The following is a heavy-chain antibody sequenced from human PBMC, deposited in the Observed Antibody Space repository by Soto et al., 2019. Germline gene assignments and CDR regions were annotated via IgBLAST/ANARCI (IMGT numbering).Heavy chain of an antibody. Sequence: EVQLLESGGGLVQPGGSLRLSCAASEFTFSNYVMSWVRQAPGKGLEWVSAISGSGGVSTYYADSVKGRFTISRDNSKNTLFLQMSSLRAEDTAVYYCSKLVGATVVSDYWGQGTLVIVCS. CDR1: EFTFSNYV. D-gene: IGHD1-26*01. V-gene: IGHV3-23*01. CDR2: ISGSGGVST. J-gene: IGHJ4*02. CDR3: SKLVGATVVSDY.